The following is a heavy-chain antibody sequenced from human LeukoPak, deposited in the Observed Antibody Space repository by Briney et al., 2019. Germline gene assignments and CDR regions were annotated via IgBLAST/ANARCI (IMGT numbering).Heavy chain of an antibody. CDR1: GDSVSTNSVA. CDR3: ARGWLQSGFDY. J-gene: IGHJ4*02. Sequence: SQTLSLTCAISGDSVSTNSVAWNWIRQSPSRGLEWLGRTSYRSKWYNDYAVSVKSRITITPDTSKNQFSLQLNSVTPEDTAVYYCARGWLQSGFDYWGQGSLVTVSS. V-gene: IGHV6-1*01. CDR2: TSYRSKWYN. D-gene: IGHD5-24*01.